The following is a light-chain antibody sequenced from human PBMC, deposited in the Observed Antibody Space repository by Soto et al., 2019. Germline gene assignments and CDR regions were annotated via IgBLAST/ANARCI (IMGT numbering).Light chain of an antibody. CDR1: SGHSSYA. V-gene: IGLV4-69*01. J-gene: IGLJ3*02. Sequence: QSVLTQSPSASASLGASVKLTCTLSSGHSSYAIAWHQQQPEKGPRYLMKLNSDGSHSKGDGIPDRFSCSSSGTERYLTISSLQSEDEADYYCQTWSTGIRVFGGGTKLTVL. CDR3: QTWSTGIRV. CDR2: LNSDGSH.